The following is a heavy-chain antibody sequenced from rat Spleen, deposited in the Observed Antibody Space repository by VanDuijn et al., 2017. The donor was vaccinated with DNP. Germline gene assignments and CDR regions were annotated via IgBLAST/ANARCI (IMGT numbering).Heavy chain of an antibody. V-gene: IGHV2-41*01. J-gene: IGHJ4*01. CDR2: IWKHGAT. CDR1: GFSLTSYT. CDR3: ARDLIIRDTTSAMDA. D-gene: IGHD4-3*01. Sequence: QVQLTESGPGLVQPSQTLSLACTVSGFSLTSYTVSWVRQPPGKGLEWMGVIWKHGATRYNSALKSRLSFSKATSKSQVFLKLNSLQTEDTATYYCARDLIIRDTTSAMDAWGQGTSVTVSS.